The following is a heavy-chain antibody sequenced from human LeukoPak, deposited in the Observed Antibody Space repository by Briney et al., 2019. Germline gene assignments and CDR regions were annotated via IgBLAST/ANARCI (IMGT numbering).Heavy chain of an antibody. V-gene: IGHV1-8*03. D-gene: IGHD6-13*01. CDR2: MNPNSGNT. Sequence: GASVKVSCKASGYTFTSYDINWVRQATGQGLEWMGWMNPNSGNTGYAQKFQGRVTITRNTSISTAYMELSSLRSEDTAVYYCAKGIRRYPEPSSWSCFDYWGQGTLVTVSS. J-gene: IGHJ4*02. CDR3: AKGIRRYPEPSSWSCFDY. CDR1: GYTFTSYD.